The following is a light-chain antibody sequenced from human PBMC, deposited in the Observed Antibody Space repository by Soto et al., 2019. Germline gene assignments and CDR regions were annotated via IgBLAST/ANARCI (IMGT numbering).Light chain of an antibody. CDR3: EALDDSLKGSVV. CDR2: LTD. Sequence: QLVLTQPPSASGTPGQTVTISCSGSSSNIGRSTVNWYQQLPGTAPRLLIYLTDQRPSGVPDRFSGSKSGTSASLAISGLQSEDEADYYCEALDDSLKGSVVFGGGTQLTVL. J-gene: IGLJ2*01. CDR1: SSNIGRST. V-gene: IGLV1-44*01.